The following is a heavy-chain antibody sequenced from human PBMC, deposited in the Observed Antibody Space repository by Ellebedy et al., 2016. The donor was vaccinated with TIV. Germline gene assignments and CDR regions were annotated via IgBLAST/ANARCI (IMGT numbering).Heavy chain of an antibody. CDR2: IKQDGSEK. D-gene: IGHD5-12*01. J-gene: IGHJ4*02. CDR3: ARGGYGRPFDC. CDR1: GFIFSNYW. Sequence: GESLKISCAASGFIFSNYWMKWVRQAPGKGLEWVANIKQDGSEKYYVDSVKGRFTISKDNAKNSLFLQMNSLRVEDTAVYFWARGGYGRPFDCWGQGTLVTVSS. V-gene: IGHV3-7*03.